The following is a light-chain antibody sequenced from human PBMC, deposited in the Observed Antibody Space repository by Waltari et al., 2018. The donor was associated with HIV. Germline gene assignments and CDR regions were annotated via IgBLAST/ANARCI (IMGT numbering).Light chain of an antibody. J-gene: IGKJ5*01. Sequence: DIVMTQSPLSLPVTPGEPACISCRSSQSLLHSNGYNYLDWYLQKPGQSPQLLFYLGSKRASRVTDRFSGSGSCTDFTLKISRVEAEDVGVYYCMQVLQTPPPFGQGTRLEIK. CDR2: LGS. CDR1: QSLLHSNGYNY. V-gene: IGKV2-28*01. CDR3: MQVLQTPPP.